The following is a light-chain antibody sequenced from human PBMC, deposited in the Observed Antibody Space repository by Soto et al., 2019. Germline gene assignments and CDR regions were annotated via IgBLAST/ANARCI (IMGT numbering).Light chain of an antibody. J-gene: IGKJ2*01. CDR3: QQRSIWPRNT. V-gene: IGKV3D-20*02. CDR1: QSVSSNY. CDR2: GAS. Sequence: EIVLTQSPGTLSLSPGERASLSCRASQSVSSNYLAWFQQKPGQAPRLLISGASNRASDIPDRFSGSGSWTDFTLTISSLEPEDVAVYYCQQRSIWPRNTFGLGTKVDIK.